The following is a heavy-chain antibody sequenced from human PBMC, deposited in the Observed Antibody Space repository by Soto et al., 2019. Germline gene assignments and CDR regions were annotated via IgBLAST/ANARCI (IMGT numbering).Heavy chain of an antibody. V-gene: IGHV3-53*01. Sequence: GGSLRLSCTASGFTVSSNYMSWVRQAPGKGLEWVSVIYSGGSTYYADSVKGRFTISRDNSKNTLYLQMNSLRAEDTAVYYCARDGVATNGYFDYWGQGTLVTVSS. CDR2: IYSGGST. CDR1: GFTVSSNY. J-gene: IGHJ4*02. CDR3: ARDGVATNGYFDY. D-gene: IGHD5-12*01.